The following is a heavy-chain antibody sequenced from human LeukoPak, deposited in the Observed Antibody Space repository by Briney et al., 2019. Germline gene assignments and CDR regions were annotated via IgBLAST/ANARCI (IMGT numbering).Heavy chain of an antibody. V-gene: IGHV3-9*03. D-gene: IGHD6-13*01. CDR1: GFTFDDYA. Sequence: QAGGSLRLSCAASGFTFDDYAMHWVRQAPGKGLEWVSGISWNSGSIVYADSVKGRFTISRDNAKNSLYLQMNSLRAEDMALYYCAKASIAAAGDFDYWGQGTLVTVSS. CDR2: ISWNSGSI. CDR3: AKASIAAAGDFDY. J-gene: IGHJ4*02.